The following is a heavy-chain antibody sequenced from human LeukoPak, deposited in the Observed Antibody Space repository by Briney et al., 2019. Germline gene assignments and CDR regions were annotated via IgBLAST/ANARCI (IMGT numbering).Heavy chain of an antibody. J-gene: IGHJ3*02. V-gene: IGHV1-46*01. Sequence: GASVKVSCKASGYTFTGYYMHWVRQAPGQGLEWMGWINPSGGSTNYAQKFQGRVTMTRGMSTRTVYMELSSLRFEDTAVYYCANQEWLRFNLNAFDIWGQGTMVTVSS. D-gene: IGHD5-12*01. CDR1: GYTFTGYY. CDR3: ANQEWLRFNLNAFDI. CDR2: INPSGGST.